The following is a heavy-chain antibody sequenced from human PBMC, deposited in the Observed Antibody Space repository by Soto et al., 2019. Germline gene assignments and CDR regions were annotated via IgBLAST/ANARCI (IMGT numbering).Heavy chain of an antibody. J-gene: IGHJ4*02. Sequence: GGSLRLSCAASGFTFSTCWMSWVRQAPGKGLEWVCNIKQDGSENHYMNSVKGRFTISRENAKNSLYLQMNSLRAEDTAVYYCASHVDYRFDXWGRGTLVTVSX. CDR1: GFTFSTCW. CDR2: IKQDGSEN. D-gene: IGHD4-17*01. V-gene: IGHV3-7*03. CDR3: ASHVDYRFDX.